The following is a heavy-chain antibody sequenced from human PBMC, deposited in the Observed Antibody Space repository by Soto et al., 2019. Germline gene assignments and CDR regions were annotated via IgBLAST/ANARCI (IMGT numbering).Heavy chain of an antibody. V-gene: IGHV1-18*04. CDR3: ATPYDSGFDP. CDR2: IKPDNGDT. D-gene: IGHD5-12*01. J-gene: IGHJ5*02. CDR1: GYPFSKYG. Sequence: QLQLVQSGAEVARPGASVRVSCKAYGYPFSKYGISWIRQAPGQGLEWMGWIKPDNGDTNYAQKFQGRVTMTTDTSSNTDYMELRSLRSDDTAVYYCATPYDSGFDPWGQGTLVSVSS.